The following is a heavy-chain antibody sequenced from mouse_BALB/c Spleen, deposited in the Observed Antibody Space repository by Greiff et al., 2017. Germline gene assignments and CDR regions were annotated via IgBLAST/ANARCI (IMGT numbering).Heavy chain of an antibody. CDR3: ARESYGYSDY. CDR2: ISYSGST. D-gene: IGHD1-1*02. J-gene: IGHJ2*01. V-gene: IGHV3-2*02. CDR1: GYSITSDYA. Sequence: EVQLQQSGPGLVKPSQSLSLTCTVTGYSITSDYAWNWIRQFPGNKLEWMGYISYSGSTSYNPSLKSRISITRDTSKNQFFLQLNSVTTEDTATYYCARESYGYSDYGGQGTTLTVSS.